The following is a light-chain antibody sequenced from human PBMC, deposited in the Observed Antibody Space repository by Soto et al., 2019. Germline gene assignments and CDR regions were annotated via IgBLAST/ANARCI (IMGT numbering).Light chain of an antibody. V-gene: IGLV2-14*01. CDR2: QVT. Sequence: QCALTQPASVSGSLGQSITISCTGTTRDIAGYNYISWYQQLPGKAPKLMIYQVTIRPSGISNRFSGSKSGNTASLTISGLQAEDEADYYCTSFSSSTSLYVFGTGTKGTVL. CDR3: TSFSSSTSLYV. J-gene: IGLJ1*01. CDR1: TRDIAGYNY.